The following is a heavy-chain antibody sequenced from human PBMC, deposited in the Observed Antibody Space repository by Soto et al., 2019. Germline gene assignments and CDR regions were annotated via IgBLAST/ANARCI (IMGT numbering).Heavy chain of an antibody. CDR3: ARDAYDILTGYYLDY. CDR1: GFTFSSYS. D-gene: IGHD3-9*01. V-gene: IGHV3-21*01. J-gene: IGHJ4*02. CDR2: ISSSSSYI. Sequence: PGGSLRLSCAASGFTFSSYSMNWVRQAPGKGLEWVSSISSSSSYIYYADSVKGRFTISRDNANNSLYLQMNSLRAEDTAVYYCARDAYDILTGYYLDYWGQGTLVTVSS.